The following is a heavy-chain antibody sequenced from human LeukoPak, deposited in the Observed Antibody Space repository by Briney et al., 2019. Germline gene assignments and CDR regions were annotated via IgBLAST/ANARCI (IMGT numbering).Heavy chain of an antibody. Sequence: SGPTLVKPTQTLTLTCTFSGFSLSTSGVGVGWIRQPPGKALEWLALIYWNADKRYSPSLKSRLTITKDTSKNQVVLTMTNMDPVDTATYYCAHISAYDFWSGYYPYYFDYWGQGTLVTVSS. CDR2: IYWNADK. D-gene: IGHD3-3*01. CDR1: GFSLSTSGVG. CDR3: AHISAYDFWSGYYPYYFDY. J-gene: IGHJ4*02. V-gene: IGHV2-5*01.